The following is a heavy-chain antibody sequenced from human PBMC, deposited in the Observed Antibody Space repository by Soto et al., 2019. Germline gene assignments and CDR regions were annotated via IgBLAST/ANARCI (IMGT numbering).Heavy chain of an antibody. CDR3: ARGGESQGYYYYGMDV. CDR2: IYYSGST. V-gene: IGHV4-39*01. CDR1: GGSISSSSYY. Sequence: ETLSLTCTVSGGSISSSSYYWGWIRQPPGKGLEWIGSIYYSGSTYYNPSLKSRVTISVDTSKNQFSLKLSSVTAADTAVYYCARGGESQGYYYYGMDVWGQGTTVTVSS. D-gene: IGHD2-21*01. J-gene: IGHJ6*02.